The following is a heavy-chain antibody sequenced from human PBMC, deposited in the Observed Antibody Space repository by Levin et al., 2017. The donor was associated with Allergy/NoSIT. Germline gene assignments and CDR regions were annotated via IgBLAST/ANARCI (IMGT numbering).Heavy chain of an antibody. CDR3: ARAPEPLGYCSGGSCYSGDGYFDL. CDR1: GGSISSYY. D-gene: IGHD2-15*01. Sequence: SETLSLTCTVSGGSISSYYWSWIRQPPGKGLEWIGYIYYSGSTNYNPSLKSRVTISVDTSKNQFSLKLSSVTAADTAVYYCARAPEPLGYCSGGSCYSGDGYFDLWGRGTLVTVSS. J-gene: IGHJ2*01. V-gene: IGHV4-59*01. CDR2: IYYSGST.